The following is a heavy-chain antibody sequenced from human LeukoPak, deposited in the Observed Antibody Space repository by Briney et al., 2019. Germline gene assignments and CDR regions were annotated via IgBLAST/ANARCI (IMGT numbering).Heavy chain of an antibody. J-gene: IGHJ4*02. CDR2: ISSSSSYI. V-gene: IGHV3-21*01. D-gene: IGHD4-17*01. CDR1: GFTFSSYS. CDR3: ARDGTTLYYGDYADYYFDY. Sequence: GGSLRLSCAASGFTFSSYSMNWVRQAPGKGLEWVSSISSSSSYIYYADSVKGRFTISRDNAKNSLYLQMNSLRAEDTAVYYCARDGTTLYYGDYADYYFDYWGQGTLVTVSS.